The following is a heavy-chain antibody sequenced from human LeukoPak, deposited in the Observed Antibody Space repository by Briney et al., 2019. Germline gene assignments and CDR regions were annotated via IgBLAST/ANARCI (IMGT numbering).Heavy chain of an antibody. Sequence: ASVKVSCKASGYTFTSYAMHWVRQAPGQRLEWMGWINAGNGNTKYSQEFQGRVTITRDTSASTAYMELSSLRCEDMAVYYCAVDSSGYPSDYWGQGTLVTVSS. J-gene: IGHJ4*02. D-gene: IGHD3-22*01. CDR2: INAGNGNT. CDR1: GYTFTSYA. CDR3: AVDSSGYPSDY. V-gene: IGHV1-3*03.